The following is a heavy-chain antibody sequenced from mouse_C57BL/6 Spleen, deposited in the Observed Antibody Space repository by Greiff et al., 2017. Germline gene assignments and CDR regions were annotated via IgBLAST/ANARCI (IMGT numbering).Heavy chain of an antibody. CDR1: GFTFSDYG. CDR2: ISSGSSTI. J-gene: IGHJ2*01. Sequence: EVQLQESGGGLVKPGGSLKLSCAASGFTFSDYGMHWVRQAPEKGLEWVAYISSGSSTIYYAATVKGRFTISRDNAKNTLFLQMTSLRSEDTAMYYCARHPYFDYGGQGTTLTVSS. CDR3: ARHPYFDY. V-gene: IGHV5-17*01.